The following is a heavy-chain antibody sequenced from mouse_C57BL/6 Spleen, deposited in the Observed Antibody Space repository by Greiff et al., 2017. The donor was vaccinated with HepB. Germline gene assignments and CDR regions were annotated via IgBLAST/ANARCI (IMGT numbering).Heavy chain of an antibody. J-gene: IGHJ4*01. CDR2: IDPNSGGT. D-gene: IGHD1-1*01. CDR3: ARDYGRIYYAMDY. Sequence: GRGLEWIGRIDPNSGGTKYNEKFKSKATLTVDKPSSTAYMQLSSLTSEDSAVYYCARDYGRIYYAMDYWGQGTSVTVSS. V-gene: IGHV1-72*01.